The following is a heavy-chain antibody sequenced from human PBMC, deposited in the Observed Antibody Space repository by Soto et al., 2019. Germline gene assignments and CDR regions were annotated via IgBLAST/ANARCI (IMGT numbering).Heavy chain of an antibody. D-gene: IGHD1-7*01. CDR1: GGSISSSNW. CDR2: IYHSGST. CDR3: TTTYPELRPRTNYYYYYGMDV. J-gene: IGHJ6*02. V-gene: IGHV4-4*02. Sequence: PSETLSLTCAVSGGSISSSNWWSWVRQPPGKGLEWIGEIYHSGSTNYNPSLKSRVTISVDKSKNQFSLKLSSVTAADTAVYYCTTTYPELRPRTNYYYYYGMDVWGQGTTVTVSS.